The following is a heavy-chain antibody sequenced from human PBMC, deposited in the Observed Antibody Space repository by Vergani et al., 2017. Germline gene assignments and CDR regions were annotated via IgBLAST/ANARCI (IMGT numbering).Heavy chain of an antibody. D-gene: IGHD3-22*01. V-gene: IGHV1-69*04. CDR2: IIPILGIA. CDR3: AXEAYYYDSSGYYHPPFDY. CDR1: GGTFSSYA. J-gene: IGHJ4*02. Sequence: QVQLVQSGAEVKKPGSSVKVSCKASGGTFSSYAISWVRQAPGQGLEWMGRIIPILGIANYAQKFQGRVTITADKSTSTAYMELSSLRSEDTAVYYCAXEAYYYDSSGYYHPPFDYWGQGTLVTVSS.